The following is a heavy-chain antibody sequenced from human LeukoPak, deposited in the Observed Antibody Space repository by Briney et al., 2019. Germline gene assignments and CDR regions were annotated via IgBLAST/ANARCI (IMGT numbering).Heavy chain of an antibody. D-gene: IGHD2-2*01. Sequence: SQTLSLTCTVSGGSISSGGYYWSWIRQHPGQGLEWIGYIYYSGSTYYNPSLKSRLTISVDTSKNQFSLKLSSVTAADTAVYYCARTKSVPAASIGFDPWGQGTLVTVSS. CDR1: GGSISSGGYY. V-gene: IGHV4-31*03. CDR2: IYYSGST. CDR3: ARTKSVPAASIGFDP. J-gene: IGHJ5*02.